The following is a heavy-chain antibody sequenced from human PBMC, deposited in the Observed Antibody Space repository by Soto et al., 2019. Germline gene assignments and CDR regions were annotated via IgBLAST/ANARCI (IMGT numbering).Heavy chain of an antibody. CDR3: ARRIGGYCSSASCYTAWFDP. J-gene: IGHJ5*02. CDR1: GGSIISSSYY. CDR2: IYYSGST. V-gene: IGHV4-39*01. Sequence: SETLSLTCTVSGGSIISSSYYWGWIRQPPGKGLEGIGSIYYSGSTYYNPSLKRRVTISVDTSTNQFSLKLSSVTAADTAVYYCARRIGGYCSSASCYTAWFDPWGQGTLVTVSS. D-gene: IGHD2-2*02.